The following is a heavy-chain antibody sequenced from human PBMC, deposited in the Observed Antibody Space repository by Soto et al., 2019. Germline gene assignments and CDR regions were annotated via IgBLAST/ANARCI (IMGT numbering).Heavy chain of an antibody. D-gene: IGHD6-13*01. Sequence: QVQLQESGPGLVKPSDTLSLTCAVSGYSISSSNWWGWIRQPPGKGLEWIGYINYSGSTYYNPSLKSRVTMSVDTSKTQFSLKLSSVTAVDTAVYYCARIAASGRGPWFDPWGQGTLVTVSS. J-gene: IGHJ5*02. CDR3: ARIAASGRGPWFDP. CDR2: INYSGST. V-gene: IGHV4-28*01. CDR1: GYSISSSNW.